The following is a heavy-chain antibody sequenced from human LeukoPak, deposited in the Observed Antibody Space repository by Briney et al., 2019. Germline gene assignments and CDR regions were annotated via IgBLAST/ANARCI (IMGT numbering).Heavy chain of an antibody. J-gene: IGHJ4*02. V-gene: IGHV3-74*01. CDR2: IDVDGSTT. CDR1: GFTFSTYW. Sequence: GGSLRLSCGASGFTFSTYWMHWVRQAPGKGLVWVSRIDVDGSTTGYADSVKGRFTISRDNAKNTLYLQVNSLRAEDTAVYYCVRGYTYGLDNWGQGTLVTVSS. D-gene: IGHD5-18*01. CDR3: VRGYTYGLDN.